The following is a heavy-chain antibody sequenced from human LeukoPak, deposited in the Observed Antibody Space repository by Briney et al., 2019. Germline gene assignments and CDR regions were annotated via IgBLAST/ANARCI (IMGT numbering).Heavy chain of an antibody. Sequence: TGGSLGLSCAASGFTFSSYAMSWVRQAPGKGLEWVSAISGSGGSTYYADSVKGRITISRDNSKNSLYLQMNSLRAEDTAVYYCARLILYGDYVFDYWGQGTLVTVSS. J-gene: IGHJ4*02. CDR3: ARLILYGDYVFDY. V-gene: IGHV3-23*01. CDR1: GFTFSSYA. CDR2: ISGSGGST. D-gene: IGHD4-17*01.